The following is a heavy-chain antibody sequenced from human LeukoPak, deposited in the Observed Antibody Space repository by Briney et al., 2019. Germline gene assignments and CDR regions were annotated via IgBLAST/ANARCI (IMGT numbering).Heavy chain of an antibody. CDR1: GYTFTSYY. J-gene: IGHJ4*02. CDR2: INPKSGGT. CDR3: ASRDPAEGFLQWLPDH. D-gene: IGHD3-3*01. V-gene: IGHV1-2*06. Sequence: ASVKVSCEASGYTFTSYYIHWVRQAPGQGLEWMGRINPKSGGTNYAEKFQGRVTMTRDTSINAAYMELSRLRYDDTAVYYCASRDPAEGFLQWLPDHWGQGTLVTVSS.